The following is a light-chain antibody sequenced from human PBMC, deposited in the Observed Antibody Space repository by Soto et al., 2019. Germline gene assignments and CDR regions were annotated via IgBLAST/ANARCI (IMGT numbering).Light chain of an antibody. V-gene: IGKV1-5*01. J-gene: IGKJ2*01. CDR3: QQYNHYSSNT. CDR2: DAS. CDR1: QRIGRW. Sequence: DIQMTQSPSTLSASVGDSVTITCRASQRIGRWLAWYQQKPGKAPKLLIYDASTLQNGVPSMFRASGAGTDITLNITSLQADDFATYDCQQYNHYSSNTFVRATKLEI.